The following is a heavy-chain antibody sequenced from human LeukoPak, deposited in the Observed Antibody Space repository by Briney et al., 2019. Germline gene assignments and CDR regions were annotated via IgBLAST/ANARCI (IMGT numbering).Heavy chain of an antibody. V-gene: IGHV3-23*01. CDR3: ARGYYGGNADFDY. CDR1: GFTFKTYA. Sequence: GGSLRLSCATSGFTFKTYAMSWVRQAPGKGLEWVSTVSDRDDSTYYAESVQGRFTISRDNSKNTLYLQMNSLRAEDTAVYYCARGYYGGNADFDYWGQGTLVIVSS. D-gene: IGHD4-23*01. CDR2: VSDRDDST. J-gene: IGHJ4*02.